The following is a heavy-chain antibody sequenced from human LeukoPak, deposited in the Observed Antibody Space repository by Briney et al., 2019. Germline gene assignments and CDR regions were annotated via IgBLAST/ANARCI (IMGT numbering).Heavy chain of an antibody. CDR2: ISAYNGNT. CDR1: GYTFTSYG. D-gene: IGHD3-10*01. V-gene: IGHV1-18*01. Sequence: ASVKVSCKASGYTFTSYGISWVRQAPGQGLERMGWISAYNGNTNYAQKLQGRVTMTTDTSTSTAYMELRSLRSDDTAVYYCARGPKKHMVRGVSLVDYWGQGTLVTVSS. CDR3: ARGPKKHMVRGVSLVDY. J-gene: IGHJ4*02.